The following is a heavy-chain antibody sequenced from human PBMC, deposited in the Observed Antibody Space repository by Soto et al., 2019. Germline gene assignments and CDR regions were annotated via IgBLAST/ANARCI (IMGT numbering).Heavy chain of an antibody. Sequence: QVQLQESGPGLVKPSQTLSLTCTVSGVSVSTDVDYWGWVRQPPGKGLEWIGYIYYDGSTYYNPSLTSPVDISMDSSQNQFSLKLDSVTGADTAIYYCVRGTSCKTTSTCYRYFDFWGRGTLVTVSS. CDR2: IYYDGST. D-gene: IGHD2-2*01. V-gene: IGHV4-30-4*01. CDR1: GVSVSTDVDY. J-gene: IGHJ4*01. CDR3: VRGTSCKTTSTCYRYFDF.